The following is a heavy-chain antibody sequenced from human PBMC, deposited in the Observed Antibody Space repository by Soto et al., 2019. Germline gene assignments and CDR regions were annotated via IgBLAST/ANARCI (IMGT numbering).Heavy chain of an antibody. J-gene: IGHJ4*02. D-gene: IGHD6-13*01. V-gene: IGHV3-30*18. CDR2: ISYDGSNK. CDR3: AKGTALIADSSSWYFDY. CDR1: GFTFSSYG. Sequence: QVQLVESGGGVVQPGRSLRLSCAASGFTFSSYGMHWVRQAPGKGLEWVAVISYDGSNKYYADSVKGRFTISRDNSKNTLYLQMNSLRAEDTAVYYCAKGTALIADSSSWYFDYWGQGTLVTVSS.